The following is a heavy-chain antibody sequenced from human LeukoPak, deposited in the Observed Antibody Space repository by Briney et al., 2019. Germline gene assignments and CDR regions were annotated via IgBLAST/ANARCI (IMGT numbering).Heavy chain of an antibody. CDR2: IIPNFGTA. Sequence: SVKVFCKASGRTFSSYAISWARQAPGQGLEWMGGIIPNFGTANYAQKFQGRVTITAHKSTSTAYMELSSLRSEDTAVYYCARVRIGYQLLRRFDAFDIWGQGTMVTVSS. J-gene: IGHJ3*02. D-gene: IGHD2-2*01. CDR1: GRTFSSYA. CDR3: ARVRIGYQLLRRFDAFDI. V-gene: IGHV1-69*06.